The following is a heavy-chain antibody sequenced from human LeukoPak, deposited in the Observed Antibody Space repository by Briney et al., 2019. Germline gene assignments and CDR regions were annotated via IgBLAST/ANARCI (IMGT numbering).Heavy chain of an antibody. CDR2: IWYDGSNK. CDR3: AEGSRYSRH. V-gene: IGHV3-33*01. Sequence: PGGSLRLSCAASGFTFSSYGMHWVRQAPGKGLEWVAVIWYDGSNKYYADSVKGRFTISRDNSKNTLYLQMNSLRAEDTAVYYCAEGSRYSRHWGQGTLVTVSS. J-gene: IGHJ4*02. CDR1: GFTFSSYG. D-gene: IGHD6-13*01.